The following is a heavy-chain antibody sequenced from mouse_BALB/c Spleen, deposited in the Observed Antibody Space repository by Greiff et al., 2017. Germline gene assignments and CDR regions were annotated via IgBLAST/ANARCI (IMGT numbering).Heavy chain of an antibody. D-gene: IGHD1-2*01. CDR1: GFAFSSYD. CDR3: ARHPTTATWFAY. Sequence: EVMLVESGGGLVKPGGSLKLSCAASGFAFSSYDMSWVRQTPEKRLEWVAYISSGGGSTYYPDTVKGRFTISRDNAKNTLYLQMSSLKSEDTAMYYCARHPTTATWFAYWGQGTLVTVSA. CDR2: ISSGGGST. J-gene: IGHJ3*01. V-gene: IGHV5-12-1*01.